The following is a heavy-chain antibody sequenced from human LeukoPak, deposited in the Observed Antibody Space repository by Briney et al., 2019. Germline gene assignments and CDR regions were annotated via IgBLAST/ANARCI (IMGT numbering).Heavy chain of an antibody. J-gene: IGHJ4*02. CDR1: GYTFTGYY. CDR2: INPNSGGT. CDR3: ARDRGLDSSFDY. D-gene: IGHD6-13*01. Sequence: ASVKVSCKASGYTFTGYYMHWVRQAPGQGLEWMGWINPNSGGTNYAQKFQGRVTMTRDTSISTAYMELSRLRSDDTAVYYCARDRGLDSSFDYWGQGTLVTVSS. V-gene: IGHV1-2*02.